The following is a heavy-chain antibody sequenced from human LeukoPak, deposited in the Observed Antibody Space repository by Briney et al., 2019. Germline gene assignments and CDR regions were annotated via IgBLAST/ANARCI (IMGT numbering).Heavy chain of an antibody. CDR1: GYPFTDYY. D-gene: IGHD1-1*01. J-gene: IGHJ5*02. Sequence: ASVKVSCKASGYPFTDYYMHWARQAPGQGLEWMGWLNPKSGGTNYAQNFQGRVTMTRDTIINTAYMELSRLRSDDTAVYYCARNDWNDPWFDPWGQGTLVTVSS. V-gene: IGHV1-2*02. CDR3: ARNDWNDPWFDP. CDR2: LNPKSGGT.